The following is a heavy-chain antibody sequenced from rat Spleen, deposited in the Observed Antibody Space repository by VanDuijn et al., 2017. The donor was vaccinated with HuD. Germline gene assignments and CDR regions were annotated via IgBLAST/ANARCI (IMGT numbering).Heavy chain of an antibody. J-gene: IGHJ3*01. CDR2: ISYDGSST. CDR1: GFTFSDYG. V-gene: IGHV5-7*01. D-gene: IGHD4-3*01. CDR3: ARLGGLRNWFAY. Sequence: EVQLVESGGGLVQPRRSLKLSCAASGFTFSDYGMHWIRQAPKKGLEWVATISYDGSSTYYRDSVKGRFTISRDNAKSTLYLQMDSLRSEDTATYFCARLGGLRNWFAYWGQGTLVTVSS.